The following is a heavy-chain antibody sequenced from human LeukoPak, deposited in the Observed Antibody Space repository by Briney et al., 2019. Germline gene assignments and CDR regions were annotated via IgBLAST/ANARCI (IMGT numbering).Heavy chain of an antibody. V-gene: IGHV4-59*08. CDR3: ASVFYYDGSGYQYSFDY. D-gene: IGHD3-22*01. Sequence: SETLSLTCSVSGGSISNSYWSWIRQPPGKGLEWIGYIYYSGSTTYNPSLKSRVTISVDTSKNQFSLKLNSVTAADTAVYYCASVFYYDGSGYQYSFDYWGQGALVTVSS. J-gene: IGHJ4*02. CDR1: GGSISNSY. CDR2: IYYSGST.